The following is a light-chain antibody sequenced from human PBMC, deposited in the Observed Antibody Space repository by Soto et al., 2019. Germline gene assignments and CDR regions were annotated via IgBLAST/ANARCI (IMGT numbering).Light chain of an antibody. Sequence: DVQMTQSPSSQSASVGDRVTITCRARQDISNYLAWYQQKPGKVPKLLIHTASTLQSGVPSRFSGSGSGTDFTLTISSLQPEDVATYYCQKYNSAPLTFGPGTKVDIK. CDR3: QKYNSAPLT. CDR2: TAS. CDR1: QDISNY. V-gene: IGKV1-27*01. J-gene: IGKJ3*01.